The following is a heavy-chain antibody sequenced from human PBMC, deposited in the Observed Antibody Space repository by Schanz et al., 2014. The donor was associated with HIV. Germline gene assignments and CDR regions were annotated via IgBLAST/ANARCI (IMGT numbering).Heavy chain of an antibody. J-gene: IGHJ3*02. V-gene: IGHV1-69*06. D-gene: IGHD3-22*01. CDR2: LLPISTTA. CDR3: ATSTPYYYDPDALDI. CDR1: GANFNILP. Sequence: QVPLVQSGTEVKKPGSSVTVSCKTSGANFNILPINWVRQAPGQGPQWMGGLLPISTTANYAQTFQGRVTLTADKSTNTAYMEMSRLHSEDTAIYYCATSTPYYYDPDALDIWVQGKRVIASS.